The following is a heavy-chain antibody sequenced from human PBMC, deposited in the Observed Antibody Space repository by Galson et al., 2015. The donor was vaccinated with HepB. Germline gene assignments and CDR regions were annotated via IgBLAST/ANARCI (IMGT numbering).Heavy chain of an antibody. D-gene: IGHD4-23*01. CDR3: AKELVGGNFKIEFDY. J-gene: IGHJ4*02. CDR1: GFTFGNYA. V-gene: IGHV3-23*01. CDR2: ISDSGDAT. Sequence: SLRLSCAASGFTFGNYAMSWVRQAPGKGLEWVSTISDSGDATYYTDSVKGRFTISRDDSKSTLHLQLNSLRAEDTAVYYCAKELVGGNFKIEFDYWGQGSLVTVSS.